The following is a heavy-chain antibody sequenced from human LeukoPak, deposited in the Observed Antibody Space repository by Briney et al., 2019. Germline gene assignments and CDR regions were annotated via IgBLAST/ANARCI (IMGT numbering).Heavy chain of an antibody. D-gene: IGHD3/OR15-3a*01. V-gene: IGHV3-53*01. CDR1: GFTVSSNY. CDR3: AREGLDYLRAFDI. CDR2: IYSGGST. Sequence: GGSLRLSCAASGFTVSSNYMSWVRQAPGKGLERVSVIYSGGSTYYADSVKGRFTISRDNSKNTLYLQMNSLRAEDTAVYYCAREGLDYLRAFDIWGQGTMVTVSS. J-gene: IGHJ3*02.